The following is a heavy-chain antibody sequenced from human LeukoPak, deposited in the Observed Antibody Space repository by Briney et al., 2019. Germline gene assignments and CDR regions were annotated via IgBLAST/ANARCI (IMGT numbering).Heavy chain of an antibody. Sequence: ASVKVSCKASGYTFTSYAMHWVRQAPGQRLEWMGWINAGNGNTKYSQKFQGRVTITRDTSASTAYMELSSLRSEDTAVYYCARDRIPRHWFDPWGQGTLVTVSS. CDR2: INAGNGNT. CDR1: GYTFTSYA. CDR3: ARDRIPRHWFDP. D-gene: IGHD2-15*01. V-gene: IGHV1-3*01. J-gene: IGHJ5*02.